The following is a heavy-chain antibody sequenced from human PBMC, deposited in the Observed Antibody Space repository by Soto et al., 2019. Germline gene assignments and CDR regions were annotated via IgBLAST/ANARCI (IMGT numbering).Heavy chain of an antibody. CDR3: TRRGAVAGKALVDY. CDR2: IRSKANSYAT. V-gene: IGHV3-73*01. Sequence: GGSLRLSCAASGFTFSGSAMHWVRQASGKGLEWVGRIRSKANSYATAYAASVKGRFTISRDDSKNTAYLQMNSLKTEDTAVYYRTRRGAVAGKALVDYWGQGTLVTVSS. J-gene: IGHJ4*02. D-gene: IGHD6-19*01. CDR1: GFTFSGSA.